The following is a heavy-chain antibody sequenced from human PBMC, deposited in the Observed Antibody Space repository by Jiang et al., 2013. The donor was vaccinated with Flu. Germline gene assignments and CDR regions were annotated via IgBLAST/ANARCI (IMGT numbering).Heavy chain of an antibody. V-gene: IGHV1-69*04. Sequence: SGAEVKKPGSSVKVSCKASGGTFSSYTISWVRQAPGQGLEWMGRIIPILGIANYAQKFQGRVTITADKSTSTAYMELSSLRSEDTAVYYCARVLLRRNYYDSSGYYFDYWGQGTLVTVSS. CDR1: GGTFSSYT. D-gene: IGHD3-22*01. CDR2: IIPILGIA. J-gene: IGHJ4*02. CDR3: ARVLLRRNYYDSSGYYFDY.